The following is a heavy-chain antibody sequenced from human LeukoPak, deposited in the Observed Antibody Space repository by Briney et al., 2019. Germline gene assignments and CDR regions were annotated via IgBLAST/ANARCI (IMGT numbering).Heavy chain of an antibody. D-gene: IGHD3-3*01. CDR3: AKGGEVYDFWSGVKTNYFDY. V-gene: IGHV3-23*01. J-gene: IGHJ4*02. CDR1: GFTFSSYA. Sequence: GGSLRLSCAASGFTFSSYAMSWVRQAPGKGLEWVSAISGSGGSTYYADSVKGRFTISRDNSKNTLYLQMNSLRAEDTAVYYCAKGGEVYDFWSGVKTNYFDYWGQGTLVPVSS. CDR2: ISGSGGST.